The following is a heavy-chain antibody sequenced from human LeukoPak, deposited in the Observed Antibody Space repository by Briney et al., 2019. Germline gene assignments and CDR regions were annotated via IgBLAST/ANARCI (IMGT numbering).Heavy chain of an antibody. CDR3: ARERSTSRTHYYYYMDV. D-gene: IGHD2-2*01. Sequence: PGGSLRLSCAASGFTFSSYSMNWVRQPPGKGLEWVSYISSSSSTIYYADSVKGRFTISRDNAKNSLYLQMNSPRAEDTAVYYCARERSTSRTHYYYYMDVWGKGTTVNVSS. CDR2: ISSSSSTI. CDR1: GFTFSSYS. V-gene: IGHV3-48*04. J-gene: IGHJ6*03.